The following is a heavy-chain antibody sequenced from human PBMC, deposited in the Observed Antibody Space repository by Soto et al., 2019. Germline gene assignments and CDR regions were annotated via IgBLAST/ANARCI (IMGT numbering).Heavy chain of an antibody. CDR1: GASINSGCYY. CDR3: ASGNAWAVLLAF. V-gene: IGHV4-31*03. Sequence: PSETLSLTCTVSGASINSGCYYWSWIRQLPGKGLEWIGYIYFSGSTYYNPSLESRVTISLDTSQNQFSLKLSSVTAADTAVYYCASGNAWAVLLAFWGQGTLVTVSS. D-gene: IGHD3-10*01. J-gene: IGHJ4*02. CDR2: IYFSGST.